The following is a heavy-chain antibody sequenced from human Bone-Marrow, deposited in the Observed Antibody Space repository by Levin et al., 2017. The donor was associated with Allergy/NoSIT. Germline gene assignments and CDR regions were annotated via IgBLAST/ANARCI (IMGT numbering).Heavy chain of an antibody. J-gene: IGHJ4*02. CDR2: IYYTGST. CDR3: ARDIRFSSGYYFDY. V-gene: IGHV4-59*01. Sequence: PSETLSLTCTVSRGSLSTYYWAWIRQPPGKGPEWIGDIYYTGSTRYNPSLKSRVTISLDTSKNQFSLKLTSVTAADTAVYYCARDIRFSSGYYFDYWGQGTLVTVSS. D-gene: IGHD6-19*01. CDR1: RGSLSTYY.